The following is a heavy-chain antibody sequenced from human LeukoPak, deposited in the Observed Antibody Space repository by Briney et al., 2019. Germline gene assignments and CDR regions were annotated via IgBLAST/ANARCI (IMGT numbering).Heavy chain of an antibody. CDR3: ARGPPNWGMVGY. V-gene: IGHV1-8*01. Sequence: ASVKVSCKASGYTFTSFDFNWVRQATGQGLEWMGWMKSNNGHTGYAQKFQGKVTMTRDTSISTAYMELSSLTFEDTAVYYCARGPPNWGMVGYWGQGTLVTVSS. CDR2: MKSNNGHT. D-gene: IGHD7-27*01. J-gene: IGHJ4*02. CDR1: GYTFTSFD.